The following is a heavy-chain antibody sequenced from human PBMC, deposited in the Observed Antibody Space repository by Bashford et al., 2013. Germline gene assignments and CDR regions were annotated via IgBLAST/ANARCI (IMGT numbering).Heavy chain of an antibody. CDR3: TTHPFSGN. V-gene: IGHV3-15*01. CDR2: IKSKTDDGTT. J-gene: IGHJ4*02. D-gene: IGHD6-25*01. CDR1: GFSFSDAW. Sequence: GGSLRLSCAASGFSFSDAWMNWVRQAPGKGLEWVGRIKSKTDDGTTDYAAPVKGRFTISRDDSKNTLYLQMNSLKTEDTALYYCTTHPFSGNWGQGTLVTVSS.